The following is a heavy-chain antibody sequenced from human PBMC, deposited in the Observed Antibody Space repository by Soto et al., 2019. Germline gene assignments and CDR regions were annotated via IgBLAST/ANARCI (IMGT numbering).Heavy chain of an antibody. CDR2: ISLSGSTI. V-gene: IGHV3-48*03. Sequence: VGSLRLSCAASGFAFSNYEMNWVRQAPGKGLEWVSYISLSGSTIYYADSVKGRFTISRDDAKDSLYLEVDSLRADDTAVYYCARESFSASPNFFDYWGQGTLVTVSS. D-gene: IGHD1-26*01. CDR3: ARESFSASPNFFDY. J-gene: IGHJ4*02. CDR1: GFAFSNYE.